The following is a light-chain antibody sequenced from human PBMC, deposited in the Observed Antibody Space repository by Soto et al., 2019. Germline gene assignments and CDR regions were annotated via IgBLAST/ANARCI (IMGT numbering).Light chain of an antibody. Sequence: DIQVTQSPSSLSASVGDRVTITCRASQSIGTYLNWYHQKPGKAPQLLIYGASTLRSGVPSRFSGSGSGTHFTLTINSLQPEDFGTYSCQQSYNTPTFGQGTKVDIK. V-gene: IGKV1-39*01. CDR2: GAS. CDR3: QQSYNTPT. J-gene: IGKJ1*01. CDR1: QSIGTY.